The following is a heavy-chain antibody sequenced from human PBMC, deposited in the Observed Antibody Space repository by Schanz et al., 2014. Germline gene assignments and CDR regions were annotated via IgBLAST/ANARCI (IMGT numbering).Heavy chain of an antibody. V-gene: IGHV3-30*04. CDR1: GFTFSSYA. J-gene: IGHJ4*02. Sequence: QVQLVESGGGVVQPGRSLRLSCAGYGFTFSSYAMHWVRQAPGKGLEWVAVISYDGSNKYYADSVKGRFTISRDNSKNTVYLQMNSLRAEDTAVYYCAKEESPPSLVDYWGQGTLVTVSS. CDR3: AKEESPPSLVDY. CDR2: ISYDGSNK.